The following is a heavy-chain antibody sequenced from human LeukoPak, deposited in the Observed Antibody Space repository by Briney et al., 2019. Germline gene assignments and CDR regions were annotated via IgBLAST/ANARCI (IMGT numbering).Heavy chain of an antibody. Sequence: PSETLSLACAVYGGSFSGYYWSWIRQPPGKGLEWIGEINHSGSTNYNPSLKSRVTISVDTSKNQFSLKLSSVTAADTAVYYCARGPNNWNPEGYWGQGTLVTVSS. CDR3: ARGPNNWNPEGY. CDR2: INHSGST. V-gene: IGHV4-34*01. CDR1: GGSFSGYY. J-gene: IGHJ4*02. D-gene: IGHD1-1*01.